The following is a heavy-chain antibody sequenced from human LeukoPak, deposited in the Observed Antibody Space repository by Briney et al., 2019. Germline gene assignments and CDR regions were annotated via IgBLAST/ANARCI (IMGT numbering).Heavy chain of an antibody. D-gene: IGHD3-10*01. CDR1: GFTFDDYA. J-gene: IGHJ4*02. CDR2: ISWNSGSI. V-gene: IGHV3-9*03. Sequence: GGSLRLSCAASGFTFDDYAMHWVRQAPGKGLEWVSGISWNSGSIGYADSVKGRFTISRDNAKNSLYLQMNRLRAEDMALYYCAKDSSSGSYYNSYFDYWGQGTLVTVSS. CDR3: AKDSSSGSYYNSYFDY.